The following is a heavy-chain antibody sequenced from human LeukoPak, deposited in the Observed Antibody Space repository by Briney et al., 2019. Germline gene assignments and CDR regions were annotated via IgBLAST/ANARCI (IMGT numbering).Heavy chain of an antibody. CDR2: ISGSGGST. Sequence: PGGSLRLSCAASGFTFSSYAMSWVRQAPGKGLEWVSAISGSGGSTYYADSVKGRFTISRDNSKNTLYLQMNSLRAEDTAVYYCVKDLGEQLSGGFDYWGQGTLVTVSS. CDR1: GFTFSSYA. CDR3: VKDLGEQLSGGFDY. J-gene: IGHJ4*02. D-gene: IGHD3-16*01. V-gene: IGHV3-23*01.